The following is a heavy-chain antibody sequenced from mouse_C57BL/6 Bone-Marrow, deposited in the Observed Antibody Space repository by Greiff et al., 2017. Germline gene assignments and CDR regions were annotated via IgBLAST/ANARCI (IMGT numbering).Heavy chain of an antibody. Sequence: QVQLQQSGAELMRPGASVKLSCKASGYTFTDYYINWVKQRPGQGLEWIARIYPGSGNTYYNEKFKGKATLTAEKSSSTAYMQLSSLTSEDSAVYFCARGRWGWYFDVWGTGTTVTVSS. D-gene: IGHD4-1*01. CDR1: GYTFTDYY. V-gene: IGHV1-76*01. CDR3: ARGRWGWYFDV. J-gene: IGHJ1*03. CDR2: IYPGSGNT.